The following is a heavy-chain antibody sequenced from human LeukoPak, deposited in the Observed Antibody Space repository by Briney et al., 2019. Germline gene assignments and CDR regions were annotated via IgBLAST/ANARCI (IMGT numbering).Heavy chain of an antibody. Sequence: SETLSLTCTVSGGSISSYYWSWIRQPPGKGLEWIGYTYYSGSTNYNPSLKSRVTISVDTSKNQFSLKLCSVTAADTAVYYCARGDDYCSGGSCRHFDYWGQGTLVTVSS. CDR2: TYYSGST. CDR1: GGSISSYY. J-gene: IGHJ4*02. CDR3: ARGDDYCSGGSCRHFDY. D-gene: IGHD2-15*01. V-gene: IGHV4-59*01.